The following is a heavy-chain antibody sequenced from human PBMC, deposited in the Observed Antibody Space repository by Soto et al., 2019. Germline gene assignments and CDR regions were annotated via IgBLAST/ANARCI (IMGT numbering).Heavy chain of an antibody. V-gene: IGHV3-72*01. D-gene: IGHD5-12*01. J-gene: IGHJ6*03. CDR1: GFTFSDHY. Sequence: PGGSLRLSCAASGFTFSDHYMDWVRQAPGKGLEWVGRTRNKANSYTTEYAASVKGRFTISRDDSKNSLYLQMNSLKTEDTAVYYCARGLHFSYYYYYHMDVWGKGTTVTVSS. CDR3: ARGLHFSYYYYYHMDV. CDR2: TRNKANSYTT.